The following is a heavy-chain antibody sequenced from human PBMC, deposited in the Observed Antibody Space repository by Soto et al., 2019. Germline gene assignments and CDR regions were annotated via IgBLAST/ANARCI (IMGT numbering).Heavy chain of an antibody. V-gene: IGHV3-7*01. CDR2: IKQDGSEK. CDR3: ARHGFSQLLWFGELLPDYYYYGMDV. CDR1: GFTFSSYW. J-gene: IGHJ6*02. Sequence: PGGSLRLSCAASGFTFSSYWMSWVRQAPGKGLEWVANIKQDGSEKYYVDSVKGRFTISRDNAKNSLYLQMNSLRAEDTAVYYCARHGFSQLLWFGELLPDYYYYGMDVWGQGTTVTVSS. D-gene: IGHD3-10*01.